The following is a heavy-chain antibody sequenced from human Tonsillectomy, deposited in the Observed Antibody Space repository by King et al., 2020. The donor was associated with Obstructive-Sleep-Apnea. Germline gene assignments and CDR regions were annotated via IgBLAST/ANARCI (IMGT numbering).Heavy chain of an antibody. Sequence: VQLVESGGGLVQPGGSLRISCAASEFTFSNYWMSWVHQAPGKGLEWVANIKEDGSEKYYVDSVKGRFTISRDNAKNSLYLKMNGLRAEDTAVYYCASSRLVSAARARLVDYYGLDVWGQGTTVTVSS. J-gene: IGHJ6*02. CDR2: IKEDGSEK. D-gene: IGHD2-15*01. CDR1: EFTFSNYW. CDR3: ASSRLVSAARARLVDYYGLDV. V-gene: IGHV3-7*03.